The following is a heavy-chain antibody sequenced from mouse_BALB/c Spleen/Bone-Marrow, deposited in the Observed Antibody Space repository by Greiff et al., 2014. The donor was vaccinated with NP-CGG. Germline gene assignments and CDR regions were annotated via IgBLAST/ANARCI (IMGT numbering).Heavy chain of an antibody. CDR1: GFSLTSYG. D-gene: IGHD4-1*01. V-gene: IGHV2-9*02. Sequence: VQLQESGPGLEAPSQSLSITCTVSGFSLTSYGVHWVRQPPGKGLEWLGVIWAGGSTNYNSALMSRLSISKDNSKSQVFLKMNSLQTDDTAMYYCARVTGTDWYFDVWGAGTTVTVSS. J-gene: IGHJ1*01. CDR2: IWAGGST. CDR3: ARVTGTDWYFDV.